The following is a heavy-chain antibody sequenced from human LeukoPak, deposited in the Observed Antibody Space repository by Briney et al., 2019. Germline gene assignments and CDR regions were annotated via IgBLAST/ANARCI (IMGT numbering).Heavy chain of an antibody. Sequence: PSETLSLTCTVSGGSISSADYYWSWIRQPPGKGLEWIGYIYYSGSTSYNPSLESRVTISLDTSKNQFSLKLSSVTAADTAVYSCARGFDGHNAFDIWGQGTMVTVSS. CDR3: ARGFDGHNAFDI. CDR1: GGSISSADYY. CDR2: IYYSGST. D-gene: IGHD3-9*01. V-gene: IGHV4-30-4*08. J-gene: IGHJ3*02.